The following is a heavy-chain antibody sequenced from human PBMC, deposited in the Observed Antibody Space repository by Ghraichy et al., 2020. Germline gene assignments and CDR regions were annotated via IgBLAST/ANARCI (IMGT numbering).Heavy chain of an antibody. CDR3: ARGLRRGPQYYFDY. J-gene: IGHJ4*02. CDR2: IYSGGST. Sequence: GGSLRLSCAASGFTVSSNYMSWVRQAPGKGLEWVSVIYSGGSTYYADSVKGRFTISRDNSKNTLYLQMNSLRAEDTAVYYCARGLRRGPQYYFDYWGQGTLVTVSS. D-gene: IGHD4-17*01. CDR1: GFTVSSNY. V-gene: IGHV3-66*02.